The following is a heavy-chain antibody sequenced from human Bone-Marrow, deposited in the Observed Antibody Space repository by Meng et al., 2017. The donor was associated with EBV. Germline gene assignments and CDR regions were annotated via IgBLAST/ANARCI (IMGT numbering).Heavy chain of an antibody. CDR1: GGSFSGYY. D-gene: IGHD1-26*01. CDR3: ARVQWELLSYFDY. CDR2: INHSGST. V-gene: IGHV4-34*01. J-gene: IGHJ4*02. Sequence: QVQLQQWGAGLLKPSETLSLTCAVYGGSFSGYYWSLIRQPPGKGLEWIGEINHSGSTNYNPSLKSRVTISVDTSKNQFSLKLSSVTAADTAVYYCARVQWELLSYFDYWGPGTMVTVSA.